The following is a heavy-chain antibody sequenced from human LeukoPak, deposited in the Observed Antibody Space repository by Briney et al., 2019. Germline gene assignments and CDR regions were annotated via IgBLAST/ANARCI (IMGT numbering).Heavy chain of an antibody. V-gene: IGHV4-34*01. J-gene: IGHJ6*03. Sequence: SETLSLTCAVYGGSFSGYYWSWIRQPPGKGLEWIGEINHSGSTNYNPSLKSRVTISVDTSKNQFSLKLSSVTAADTAVYYCARGGIAVAGTVRYYYYCMDVWGKGTTVTVSS. CDR1: GGSFSGYY. CDR3: ARGGIAVAGTVRYYYYCMDV. D-gene: IGHD6-19*01. CDR2: INHSGST.